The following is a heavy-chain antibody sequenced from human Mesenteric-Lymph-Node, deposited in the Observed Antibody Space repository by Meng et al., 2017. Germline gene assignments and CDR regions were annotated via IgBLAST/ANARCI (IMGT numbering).Heavy chain of an antibody. CDR3: AKGRTSDY. J-gene: IGHJ4*02. V-gene: IGHV3-23*01. CDR2: ISGKSDIT. Sequence: GESLKISCAASGFTFSNSAMSWVRQAPGKGLEWVSVISGKSDITYYADSVKGRFTISRNNSKNTLYLQMNSLRAEDTAVYYCAKGRTSDYWGQGTLVTVSS. CDR1: GFTFSNSA. D-gene: IGHD1-7*01.